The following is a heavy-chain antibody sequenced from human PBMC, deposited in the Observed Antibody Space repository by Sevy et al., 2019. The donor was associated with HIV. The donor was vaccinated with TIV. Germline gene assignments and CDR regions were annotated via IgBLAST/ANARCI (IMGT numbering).Heavy chain of an antibody. CDR2: IGSRGGNT. D-gene: IGHD3-10*01. CDR1: GFTFNDHV. CDR3: ARSYYYGSGVYYNAFDY. V-gene: IGHV3-23*01. Sequence: GGSLRLSCAASGFTFNDHVMSWVRQAPGKGLEWVSTIGSRGGNTYYGDSVKGRFIISRDTSKNTLFLQMSSLRAEDTAVYYCARSYYYGSGVYYNAFDYWGQGTLVTVSS. J-gene: IGHJ4*02.